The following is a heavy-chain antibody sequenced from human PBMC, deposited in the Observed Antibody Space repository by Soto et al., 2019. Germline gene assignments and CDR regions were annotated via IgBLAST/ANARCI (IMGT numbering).Heavy chain of an antibody. Sequence: SGPTLVNPTQTLTLTCTFSGFSLSTSGMCVSWIRQPPGKALEWLARIDWDDDKYYSTPLKTRLTISKDTSKNQVALTMTNMDPVDTATYYCARSTYYYDSSGYGFYYFDYWGQGTLVTVSS. J-gene: IGHJ4*02. V-gene: IGHV2-70*11. CDR1: GFSLSTSGMC. CDR2: IDWDDDK. D-gene: IGHD3-22*01. CDR3: ARSTYYYDSSGYGFYYFDY.